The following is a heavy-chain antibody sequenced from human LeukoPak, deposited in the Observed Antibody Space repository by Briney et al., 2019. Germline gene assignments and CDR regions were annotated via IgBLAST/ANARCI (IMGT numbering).Heavy chain of an antibody. D-gene: IGHD3-10*01. CDR1: GFTFSSYG. CDR3: ARDLSYYGSGIDF. J-gene: IGHJ4*02. CDR2: ITSSSSTI. Sequence: PGGSLRLSCAASGFTFSSYGMSWFRQAPGKGLEWVAYITSSSSTIYYADSVKGRFTISRDNAKNSLHLQINSLRAEDTAVYYCARDLSYYGSGIDFWGQGTLVTVSS. V-gene: IGHV3-48*04.